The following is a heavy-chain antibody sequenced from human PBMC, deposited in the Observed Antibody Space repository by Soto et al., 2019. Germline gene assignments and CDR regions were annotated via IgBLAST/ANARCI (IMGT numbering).Heavy chain of an antibody. J-gene: IGHJ4*02. Sequence: SETLSLTCTVSGGSVSSDNHYWTWIRQPPGKGLEWIGYAHYSGSTNYNPSLKSRVTISADTSKNQLSLRLTSVTAADSAIYCCARVGRPSASLRTSNAFDYWGPGTLVTVSS. V-gene: IGHV4-61*01. CDR2: AHYSGST. CDR1: GGSVSSDNHY. D-gene: IGHD6-6*01. CDR3: ARVGRPSASLRTSNAFDY.